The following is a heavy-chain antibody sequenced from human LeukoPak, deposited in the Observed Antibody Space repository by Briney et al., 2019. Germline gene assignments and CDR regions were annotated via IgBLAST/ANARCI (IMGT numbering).Heavy chain of an antibody. CDR3: ARVFAPNKAFDY. J-gene: IGHJ4*02. V-gene: IGHV3-7*01. Sequence: GGSLRLSCAASGFTFSTYWMSWVRQAPGKGLEWVANIKQDGSEKDYVDSVKGRFTISRDNAKNSLYLQMNSLRAEDTAVYYCARVFAPNKAFDYWGQGTLVTVSS. CDR1: GFTFSTYW. CDR2: IKQDGSEK. D-gene: IGHD3-9*01.